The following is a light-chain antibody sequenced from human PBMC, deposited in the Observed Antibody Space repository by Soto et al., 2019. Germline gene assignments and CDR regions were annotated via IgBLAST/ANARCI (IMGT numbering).Light chain of an antibody. CDR2: EVN. J-gene: IGLJ1*01. CDR1: SSNVGSYKL. V-gene: IGLV2-23*02. CDR3: CSSGGSPTNV. Sequence: QSALTKPTSVSGSPGQSITLSCTGTSSNVGSYKLVSWYQQHPGKAPKLMIFEVNKRPSGVSNRFSGSKSGNTASLTISGLKFEDEADYYCCSSGGSPTNVFGTGTKLTVL.